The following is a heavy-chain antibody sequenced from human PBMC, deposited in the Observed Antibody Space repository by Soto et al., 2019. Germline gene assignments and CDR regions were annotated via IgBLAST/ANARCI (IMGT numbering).Heavy chain of an antibody. D-gene: IGHD2-8*01. CDR1: GFTFRDFC. CDR3: SNARIWQVTSVWAEYGMDV. CDR2: MSYEGSNE. Sequence: QVQLVESGGGVVKPGRSLRLSCEASGFTFRDFCMHWVRQAPGKGLEWVAVMSYEGSNELYVDSVKGRFTISRENHQNTLFPHMTSMTSEYTAIYDWSNARIWQVTSVWAEYGMDVWGQGTSVTVSS. J-gene: IGHJ6*02. V-gene: IGHV3-30*03.